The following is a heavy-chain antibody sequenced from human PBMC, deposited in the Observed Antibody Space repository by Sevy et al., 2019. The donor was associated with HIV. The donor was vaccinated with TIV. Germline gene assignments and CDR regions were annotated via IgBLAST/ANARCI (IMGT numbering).Heavy chain of an antibody. CDR3: ARDPIAEAGGGGGDDY. CDR2: ISSSSSYR. Sequence: GGSLRLSCAASGFTFSSYSMNWVRQAPGKGLEWVSSISSSSSYRYYADSVKGRFTMTRDNAKNSLYLQMNSLRAEDTAVYYCARDPIAEAGGGGGDDYWGQGTLVTVSS. D-gene: IGHD6-19*01. CDR1: GFTFSSYS. V-gene: IGHV3-21*04. J-gene: IGHJ4*02.